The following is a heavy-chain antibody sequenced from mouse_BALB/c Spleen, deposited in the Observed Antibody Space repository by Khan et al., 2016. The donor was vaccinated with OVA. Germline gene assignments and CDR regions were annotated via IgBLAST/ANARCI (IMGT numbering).Heavy chain of an antibody. J-gene: IGHJ3*01. CDR1: GYTFTSYT. CDR3: VRDGAYHRNDGWFAY. Sequence: QVQLQQSGAELARPGASVKMSCKASGYTFTSYTIHWIKKRPGKGLEWIGYINPSNDYTNYNQKFKDKATLTTDKSSTTAYLRLSSLTSDDSAVYNCVRDGAYHRNDGWFAYWGQGTLVTVSA. D-gene: IGHD2-14*01. V-gene: IGHV1-4*01. CDR2: INPSNDYT.